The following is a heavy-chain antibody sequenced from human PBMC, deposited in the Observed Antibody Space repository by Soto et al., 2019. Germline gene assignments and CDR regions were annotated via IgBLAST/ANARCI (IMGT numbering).Heavy chain of an antibody. J-gene: IGHJ6*02. D-gene: IGHD1-7*01. CDR1: GYSFTSYW. CDR2: IYPGDSDT. Sequence: HGESLKISCKGSGYSFTSYWIGWVRQMPGKGLEWMGIIYPGDSDTRYSPSFQGQVTISADKSISTAYLQWSSLNASDTAMYYCARRGVQRTGTTVMDVWGQGTTVTVSS. CDR3: ARRGVQRTGTTVMDV. V-gene: IGHV5-51*01.